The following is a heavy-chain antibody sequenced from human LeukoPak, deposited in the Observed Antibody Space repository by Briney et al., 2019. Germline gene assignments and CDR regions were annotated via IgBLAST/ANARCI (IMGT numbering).Heavy chain of an antibody. D-gene: IGHD1-26*01. V-gene: IGHV1-18*01. CDR2: ISAYNGNT. J-gene: IGHJ5*02. CDR1: GYTFTSYG. CDR3: ARGPHALHRWEPPGKGFDP. Sequence: ASVKVSCKASGYTFTSYGISWVRQAPGQGLEWMGWISAYNGNTNYAQKLQGRVTMTTDTSTSTAYMELRSLRSDDTAVYYCARGPHALHRWEPPGKGFDPWGQGTLVTVSS.